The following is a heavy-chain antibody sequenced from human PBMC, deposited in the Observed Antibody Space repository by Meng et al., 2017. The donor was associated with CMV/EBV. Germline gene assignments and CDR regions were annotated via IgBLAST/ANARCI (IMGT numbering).Heavy chain of an antibody. D-gene: IGHD3-3*01. CDR1: GFTFSDYY. Sequence: LSLTCAASGFTFSDYYMSWIRQAPGKGLEWVSYISSSGSTIYYADSVKGRFTISRDNAKNSLYLQMNSLRAEDTAVYYCARGIERFLEWFHYGMDVWGQGTTVTVSS. CDR2: ISSSGSTI. CDR3: ARGIERFLEWFHYGMDV. V-gene: IGHV3-11*04. J-gene: IGHJ6*02.